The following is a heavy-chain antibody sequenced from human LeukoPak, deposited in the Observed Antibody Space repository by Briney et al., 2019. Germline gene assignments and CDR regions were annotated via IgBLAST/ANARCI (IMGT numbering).Heavy chain of an antibody. Sequence: GGSLRLSCAASGFTFSSYAMHWVRQAPGKGLEWVAVISYDGSNKYYADSVKGRFTISRDNSKNTLYLQMNSLRAEDTAVYYCASGLGYSSGWYDFDYWGQGTMVTVSS. CDR1: GFTFSSYA. CDR3: ASGLGYSSGWYDFDY. J-gene: IGHJ4*03. V-gene: IGHV3-30-3*01. D-gene: IGHD6-19*01. CDR2: ISYDGSNK.